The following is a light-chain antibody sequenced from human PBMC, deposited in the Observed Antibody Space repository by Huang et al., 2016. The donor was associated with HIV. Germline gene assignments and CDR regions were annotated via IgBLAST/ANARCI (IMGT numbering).Light chain of an antibody. Sequence: ELVMTQSPATLSVSPGERATLSCRASQSVSSNLAWYQQKPGQAPRLLIYGASTRATGIPDRFSGSGSGTEFTLTISSLQSEDFAVYHCHQYNNWPPWTVGQGTKVEIK. J-gene: IGKJ1*01. CDR2: GAS. CDR3: HQYNNWPPWT. V-gene: IGKV3-15*01. CDR1: QSVSSN.